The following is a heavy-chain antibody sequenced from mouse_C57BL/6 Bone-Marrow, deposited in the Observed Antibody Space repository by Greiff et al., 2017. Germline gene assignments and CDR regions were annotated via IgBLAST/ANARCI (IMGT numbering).Heavy chain of an antibody. J-gene: IGHJ4*01. CDR3: ARGECYGYDGAMAD. D-gene: IGHD2-2*01. Sequence: QVQLQQPGAELVRPGSSVKLSCKASGYTFTSYWMHWVKQRPIQGLEWIGNIDPSDSETHYNQKFKDKAKLTVDKSSSTAYMQLSSLTSEDSAVFYCARGECYGYDGAMADWGQGTSVTVSS. CDR1: GYTFTSYW. CDR2: IDPSDSET. V-gene: IGHV1-52*01.